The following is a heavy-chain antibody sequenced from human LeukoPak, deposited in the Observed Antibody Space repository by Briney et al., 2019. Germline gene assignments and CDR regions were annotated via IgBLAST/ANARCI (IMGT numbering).Heavy chain of an antibody. V-gene: IGHV3-30*18. J-gene: IGHJ4*02. Sequence: GGSLRLSCEASGLTVSNYAMHWVRQAPGKGLQWVAVISNDGNNQYFADSVKGRFSISRDNSKNTFYLQMNGLRPADTGVYFCAKGRGGPEYLWGSYRSGIDYWGQGTLVTVSS. D-gene: IGHD3-16*02. CDR2: ISNDGNNQ. CDR1: GLTVSNYA. CDR3: AKGRGGPEYLWGSYRSGIDY.